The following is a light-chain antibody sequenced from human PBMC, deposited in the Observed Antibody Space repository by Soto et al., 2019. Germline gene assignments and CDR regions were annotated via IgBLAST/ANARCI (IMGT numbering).Light chain of an antibody. Sequence: QSVLTQSPSASASLGASVKLTCTLSSGHSSYVIAWHQQQPEKGPRFLMKLNSDGSHNRGDGIPDRFSGSSSGAQRYLTISSLQSDDEADYYCQTWGTAIVVFGGGTQLTVL. CDR3: QTWGTAIVV. V-gene: IGLV4-69*01. CDR2: LNSDGSH. J-gene: IGLJ2*01. CDR1: SGHSSYV.